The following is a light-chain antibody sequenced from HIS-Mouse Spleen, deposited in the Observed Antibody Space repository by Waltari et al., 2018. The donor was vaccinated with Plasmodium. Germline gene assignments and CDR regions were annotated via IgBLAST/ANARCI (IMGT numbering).Light chain of an antibody. J-gene: IGLJ3*02. CDR1: NLGSKT. V-gene: IGLV3-9*01. CDR3: QVWDSSTV. CDR2: RDS. Sequence: SYELTQPLPVSVALGQPARIPCAGTNLGSKTLHWYQQKPGQSPVLFIYRDSNRPSGIPERFSGSNSGNTATLTISRAQAGDEADYYCQVWDSSTVFGGGTKLTVL.